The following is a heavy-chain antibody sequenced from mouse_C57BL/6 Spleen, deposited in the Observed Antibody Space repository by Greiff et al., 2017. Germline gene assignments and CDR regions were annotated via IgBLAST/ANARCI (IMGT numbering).Heavy chain of an antibody. Sequence: QVQLQQPGTELVKPGASVKLSCKASGYTFPSSWMHWVKQRPGQGLEWIGNINPSNGGTNYNEKFKSKATLTVDKSSSTAYMQLSSLTSEDSAVYYCARLGYYGSSYVSYYAMDYWGQGTSVTVSS. J-gene: IGHJ4*01. CDR2: INPSNGGT. V-gene: IGHV1-53*01. CDR3: ARLGYYGSSYVSYYAMDY. CDR1: GYTFPSSW. D-gene: IGHD1-1*01.